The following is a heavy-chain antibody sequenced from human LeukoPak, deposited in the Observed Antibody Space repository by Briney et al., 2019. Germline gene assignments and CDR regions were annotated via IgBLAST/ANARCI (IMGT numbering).Heavy chain of an antibody. V-gene: IGHV4-59*08. Sequence: PSETLSLTCTVSGGSISSYYWSWIRQPPGKGLEWIGYIYYSGSTNYNPSLKSRVTISVDTSKNQFSLKLSSVTAADTAVYYCARRGVRKDGSGSPGYFDYWGQGTLVTVSS. J-gene: IGHJ4*02. CDR3: ARRGVRKDGSGSPGYFDY. CDR1: GGSISSYY. CDR2: IYYSGST. D-gene: IGHD3-10*01.